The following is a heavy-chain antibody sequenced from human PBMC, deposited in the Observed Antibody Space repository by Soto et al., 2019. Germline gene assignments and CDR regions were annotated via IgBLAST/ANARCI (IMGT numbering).Heavy chain of an antibody. CDR3: ARQWRVCTNGVCYSRFDY. V-gene: IGHV1-18*01. D-gene: IGHD2-8*01. CDR2: ISAYNGNT. Sequence: SVKVSCKASGYTFTSYAMHWVRQAPGQRLEWMGWISAYNGNTNYAQKLQGRVTMTTDTSTSTAYMELRSLRSDDTAVYYCARQWRVCTNGVCYSRFDYWGQGTLVTVSS. J-gene: IGHJ4*02. CDR1: GYTFTSYA.